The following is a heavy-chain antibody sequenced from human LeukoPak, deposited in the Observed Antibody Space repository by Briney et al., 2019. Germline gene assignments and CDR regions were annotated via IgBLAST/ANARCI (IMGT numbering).Heavy chain of an antibody. J-gene: IGHJ4*02. CDR1: GGSISSGDYY. CDR2: IYYSGST. Sequence: PSETLSLTCTVSGGSISSGDYYWSWIRQPPGKGLEWIGYIYYSGSTYYNPSLKSRVTISVDTSKNQFSLKLSSVTAADTAVYYCARESRFLEWSADYWGREPWSPSPQ. V-gene: IGHV4-30-4*08. CDR3: ARESRFLEWSADY. D-gene: IGHD3-3*01.